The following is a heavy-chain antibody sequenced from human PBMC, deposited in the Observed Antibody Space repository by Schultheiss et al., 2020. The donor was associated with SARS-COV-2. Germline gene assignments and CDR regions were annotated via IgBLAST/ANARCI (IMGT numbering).Heavy chain of an antibody. CDR1: GGSISSSSYY. D-gene: IGHD6-13*01. J-gene: IGHJ4*02. CDR3: ASFSSSWVTFDY. V-gene: IGHV4-61*05. CDR2: IYYSGST. Sequence: SETLSLTCTVSGGSISSSSYYWGWIRQPPGKGLEWIGYIYYSGSTNYNPSLKSRVTISVDTSKNQFSLKLSSVTAADTAVYYCASFSSSWVTFDYWGQGTLVTVSS.